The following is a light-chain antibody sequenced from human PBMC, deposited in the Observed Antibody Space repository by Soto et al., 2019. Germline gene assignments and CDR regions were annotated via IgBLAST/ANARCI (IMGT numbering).Light chain of an antibody. V-gene: IGKV3-15*01. CDR2: FTS. J-gene: IGKJ4*01. Sequence: EIVMTQSPATLSVSPGERATLSCRASQSLSNHLAWYQQKPGQAPRLLIYFTSTRATGIPARFSGSGSGTDFTLAISSLQSEDFAVYYCQQYNTRPLTFGGGTKVETK. CDR1: QSLSNH. CDR3: QQYNTRPLT.